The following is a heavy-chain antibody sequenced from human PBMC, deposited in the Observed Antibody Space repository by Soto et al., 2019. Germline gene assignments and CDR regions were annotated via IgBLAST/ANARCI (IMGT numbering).Heavy chain of an antibody. Sequence: VQLQESGPGLVKPSGTLSLTCAVSGVSINSSKWWTWVRQVPGKGLEWIGKIDHNGITNYNPSVKSRVTISQDNSKSQLALQLTSVTAAATAVYYCARLNRDYYYSGMDVWGQGTTVTVSS. CDR3: ARLNRDYYYSGMDV. J-gene: IGHJ6*02. V-gene: IGHV4-4*02. CDR1: GVSINSSKW. CDR2: IDHNGIT.